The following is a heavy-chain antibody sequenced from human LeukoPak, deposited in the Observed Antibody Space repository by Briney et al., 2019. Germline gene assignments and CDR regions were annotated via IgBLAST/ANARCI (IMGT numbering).Heavy chain of an antibody. CDR3: AKSGGYGLIDY. CDR1: GYSISSGYY. D-gene: IGHD1-26*01. CDR2: IYHSGNT. J-gene: IGHJ4*02. Sequence: SETLSLTCTVSGYSISSGYYWGWIRQPPGKGLEWIGSIYHSGNTYYNPSLKSRATISVDTSKNQFSLKLSSVTAADTAMYYCAKSGGYGLIDYWGQGTRVTVSS. V-gene: IGHV4-38-2*02.